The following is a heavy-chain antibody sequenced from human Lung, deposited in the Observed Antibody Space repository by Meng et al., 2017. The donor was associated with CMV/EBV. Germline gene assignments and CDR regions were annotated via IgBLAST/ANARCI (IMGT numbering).Heavy chain of an antibody. CDR2: IRNQANSYTT. Sequence: ELQLVESGGGLVQPEGSLSLSCAASGFIFSDNYMDWVRQAPGKGLQWVGRIRNQANSYTTQYAASVNGRFTISRDDSKNSLYLQMNSLKSDDTAVYYCARTRAYSPLDYWGQGTLVTVSS. J-gene: IGHJ4*02. D-gene: IGHD5-18*01. V-gene: IGHV3-72*01. CDR3: ARTRAYSPLDY. CDR1: GFIFSDNY.